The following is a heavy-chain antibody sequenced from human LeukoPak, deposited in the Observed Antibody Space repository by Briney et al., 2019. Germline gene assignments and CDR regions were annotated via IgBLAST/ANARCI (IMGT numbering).Heavy chain of an antibody. CDR3: ARGYYGFDY. J-gene: IGHJ4*02. V-gene: IGHV3-74*01. CDR1: GFTFSSYW. Sequence: PGGSLRLSCAASGFTFSSYWMHWVRPAPGKGLVWVSRINSDGSSTSFADSVKGRFTISRDNAKNTLHLQMNSLRAEDTAVYYCARGYYGFDYWGQGTLVTVSS. CDR2: INSDGSST. D-gene: IGHD3-10*01.